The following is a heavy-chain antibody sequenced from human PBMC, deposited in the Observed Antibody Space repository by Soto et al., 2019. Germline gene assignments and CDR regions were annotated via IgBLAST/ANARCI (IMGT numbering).Heavy chain of an antibody. V-gene: IGHV1-18*01. J-gene: IGHJ6*03. CDR2: ISAYNGNT. D-gene: IGHD3-10*01. Sequence: ASVKVSCKASGYTFTSYGISWVRQAPGQGLEWMGWISAYNGNTNYAQKLQGRVTMTTDTSTSTAYMELRSLRSDDTAVYYCARGSRYYGSGSPVATRNYYYYYMDVWGKGTTVTVSS. CDR3: ARGSRYYGSGSPVATRNYYYYYMDV. CDR1: GYTFTSYG.